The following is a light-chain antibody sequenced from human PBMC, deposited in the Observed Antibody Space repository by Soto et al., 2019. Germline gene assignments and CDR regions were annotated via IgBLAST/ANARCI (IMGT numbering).Light chain of an antibody. CDR1: QNIKNW. Sequence: DIPMTQSPSTLSTSVGDRVTIASRASQNIKNWLAGYQQKPGKVPKLLVYTASSLKSGVTSRFSGSGFGTEFTLTISSLQPDEYCQQYNSYSRGTFGQGTKVEIK. CDR3: QQYNSYSRGT. J-gene: IGKJ1*01. CDR2: TAS. V-gene: IGKV1-5*03.